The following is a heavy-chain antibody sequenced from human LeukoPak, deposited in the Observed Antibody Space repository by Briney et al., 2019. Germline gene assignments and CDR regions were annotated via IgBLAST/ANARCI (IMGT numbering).Heavy chain of an antibody. CDR2: IYYSGST. CDR3: ARAVLLADAFDI. J-gene: IGHJ3*02. D-gene: IGHD1-26*01. CDR1: GGSISSGSYY. Sequence: PSQTLSLTCTVSGGSISSGSYYWSWIRQPPGKGLEWIGYIYYSGSTNYNPSLKSRVTISVDTSKNQFSLKLSSVTAADTAVYYCARAVLLADAFDIWGQGTMVTVSS. V-gene: IGHV4-61*01.